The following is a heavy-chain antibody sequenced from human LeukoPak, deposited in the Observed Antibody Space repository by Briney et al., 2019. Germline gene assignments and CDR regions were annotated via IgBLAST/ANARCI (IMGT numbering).Heavy chain of an antibody. J-gene: IGHJ6*03. CDR2: IDEGGSER. CDR1: DFTFSAYG. V-gene: IGHV3-7*01. Sequence: PGGSLRLSCAASDFTFSAYGMSWVRQAPGKGLEWVAHIDEGGSERHYVGSVKGRFTISRDNAKNSLYLQMNSLRVEDTAVYYCARVPETRYRLTYYYYYMDVWGKGTTVTVSS. CDR3: ARVPETRYRLTYYYYYMDV. D-gene: IGHD5-18*01.